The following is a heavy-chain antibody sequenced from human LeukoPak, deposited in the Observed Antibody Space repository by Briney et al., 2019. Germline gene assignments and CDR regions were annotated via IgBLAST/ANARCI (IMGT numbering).Heavy chain of an antibody. D-gene: IGHD3-22*01. CDR2: ISGSGSST. CDR1: GFTFSSYA. CDR3: AKVGRRYDSSGYGIGAFDI. Sequence: PGGSLRLSCTASGFTFSSYAMSWVRQAPGKGLEWVSAISGSGSSTYYADSVKGRFTISRDNSKNTLYLQMNRLRAEDTDVYYCAKVGRRYDSSGYGIGAFDIWGQGTMVTVSS. V-gene: IGHV3-23*01. J-gene: IGHJ3*02.